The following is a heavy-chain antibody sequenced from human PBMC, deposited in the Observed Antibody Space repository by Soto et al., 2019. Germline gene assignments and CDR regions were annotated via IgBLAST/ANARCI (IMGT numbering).Heavy chain of an antibody. V-gene: IGHV2-70*04. CDR3: ARTQRYCSSTSCYTTAFDI. CDR2: IDWDDDK. CDR1: GFSLSTSGMR. J-gene: IGHJ3*02. D-gene: IGHD2-2*02. Sequence: SGPTLVNPTQTLTLTCTFSGFSLSTSGMRVSWIRQPPGKALEWLARIDWDDDKFYSTSLKTRLTISKDTSKNQVVLTMTNVDPVDTATYYCARTQRYCSSTSCYTTAFDIWGQGTMVTVSS.